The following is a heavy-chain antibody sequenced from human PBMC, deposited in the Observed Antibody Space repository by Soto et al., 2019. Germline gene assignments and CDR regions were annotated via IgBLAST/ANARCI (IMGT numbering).Heavy chain of an antibody. CDR3: ATSTYYYDSSGSSFDY. D-gene: IGHD3-22*01. V-gene: IGHV4-39*01. Sequence: SETLSLTCTVSGGSISSSSYYWGWIRQPPGKGLEWIGSIYYSGSTYYNPSLKSRVTISVDTSKNQFSLKLSSVTAADTAVYYCATSTYYYDSSGSSFDYWGQGTLVTVSS. CDR2: IYYSGST. J-gene: IGHJ4*02. CDR1: GGSISSSSYY.